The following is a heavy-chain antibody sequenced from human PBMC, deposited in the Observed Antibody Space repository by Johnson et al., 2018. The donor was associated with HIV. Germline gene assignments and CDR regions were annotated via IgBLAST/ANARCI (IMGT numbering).Heavy chain of an antibody. V-gene: IGHV3-30*03. Sequence: QVQLVESGGGLAKPAWSPRLSCAASQFSFTSYYMNCVRQAPGEGLEWVALISHYANYKYYADSVKGRFTIYRDNSKNTLHLQMNSLRVEDTALYYCARQTLRAFDIWGQGTMVTVSS. CDR1: QFSFTSYY. CDR2: ISHYANYK. J-gene: IGHJ3*02. CDR3: ARQTLRAFDI.